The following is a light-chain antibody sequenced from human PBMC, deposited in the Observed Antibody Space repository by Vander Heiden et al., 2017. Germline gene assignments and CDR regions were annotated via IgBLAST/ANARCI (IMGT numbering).Light chain of an antibody. CDR2: DAS. CDR3: QQRSNWPLYT. V-gene: IGKV3-11*01. Sequence: EIVLTQSPATLSLSPGERAILSCRASQCVSSFLAWYQQKPGQVPRLLIYDASIRVTGIPARFSGSGSGTDFTLTISSLEPEDFAVYYCQQRSNWPLYTFGQGTKLEIK. CDR1: QCVSSF. J-gene: IGKJ2*01.